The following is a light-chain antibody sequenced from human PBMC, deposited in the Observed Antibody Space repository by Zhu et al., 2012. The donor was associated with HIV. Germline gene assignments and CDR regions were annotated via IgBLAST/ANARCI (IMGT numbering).Light chain of an antibody. CDR3: QQYDSSPHT. J-gene: IGKJ2*01. Sequence: EIVLTQSPGTLSLSPGERATLSCRASQSITSTYLAWYQQKPGQAPGLLIYGASSRATGIPDRFSGSGSGADFTLTISRLDPEDFAVYYCQQYDSSPHTFGHGTKLEIK. CDR1: QSITSTY. V-gene: IGKV3-20*01. CDR2: GAS.